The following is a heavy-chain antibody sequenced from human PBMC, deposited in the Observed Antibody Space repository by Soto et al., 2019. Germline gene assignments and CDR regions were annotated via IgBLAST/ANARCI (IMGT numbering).Heavy chain of an antibody. V-gene: IGHV1-3*01. CDR3: ARDLRVTGPYYYYYMDV. D-gene: IGHD2-21*02. J-gene: IGHJ6*03. Sequence: ASVKVSCKASGYTFTSYAMHWVRQAPGQRLEWMGWINAGNGNTKYSQKFQGRVTITRDASASTAYMELSSLRSEDTAVYYCARDLRVTGPYYYYYMDVWGKGPTVTVSS. CDR2: INAGNGNT. CDR1: GYTFTSYA.